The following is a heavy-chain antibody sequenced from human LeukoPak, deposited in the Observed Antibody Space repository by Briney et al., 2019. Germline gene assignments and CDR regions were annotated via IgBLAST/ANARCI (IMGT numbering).Heavy chain of an antibody. V-gene: IGHV3-15*01. J-gene: IGHJ3*02. CDR1: GFTVSNKY. Sequence: GGSLRLSCAASGFTVSNKYMTWVRQAPGKGLEWGGHIKSKSDGWTTDYAAPVRGRFTISRDDSKNTLYLQVSSLKSEDAAVYYCTTVFNLWVGNAFAIWGQGTMVTVSS. CDR2: IKSKSDGWTT. D-gene: IGHD3-10*01. CDR3: TTVFNLWVGNAFAI.